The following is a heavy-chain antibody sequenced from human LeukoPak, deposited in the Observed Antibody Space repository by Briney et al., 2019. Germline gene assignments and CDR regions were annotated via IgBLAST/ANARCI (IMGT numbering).Heavy chain of an antibody. V-gene: IGHV1-18*01. Sequence: ASVKVSCKASGGTFSSYAISWVRQAPGQGLEWMGWISAYNGNTNYAQKLQGRVTMTRDTSISTAYMELSRLRSDDTAVYYCARVSSRDGYNYFDYWGQGTLVTVSS. CDR2: ISAYNGNT. J-gene: IGHJ4*02. CDR1: GGTFSSYA. CDR3: ARVSSRDGYNYFDY. D-gene: IGHD5-24*01.